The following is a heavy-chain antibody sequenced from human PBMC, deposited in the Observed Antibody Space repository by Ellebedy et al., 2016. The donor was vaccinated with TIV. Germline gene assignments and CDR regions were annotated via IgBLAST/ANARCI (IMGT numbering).Heavy chain of an antibody. D-gene: IGHD6-19*01. Sequence: PGGPLRLSCKGPGYNFANYWIGWVRQMPGKGLQWMGMIYPGDSDTTYSPSFQGQVTISVDKSIRTAYLHWDSLKASDTATYYCARFGPVPGDNVMDVWGQGTTVSVYS. J-gene: IGHJ6*02. CDR2: IYPGDSDT. V-gene: IGHV5-51*01. CDR1: GYNFANYW. CDR3: ARFGPVPGDNVMDV.